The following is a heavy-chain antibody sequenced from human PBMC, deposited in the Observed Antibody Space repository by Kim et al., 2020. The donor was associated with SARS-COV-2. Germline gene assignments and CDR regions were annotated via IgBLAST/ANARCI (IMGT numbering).Heavy chain of an antibody. CDR2: A. J-gene: IGHJ4*02. CDR3: VRGGRSSSLFDS. V-gene: IGHV4-61*03. D-gene: IGHD6-6*01. Sequence: ANNTPSRKSRVTISRDTSKNRLSLELTSVTAADTAVYFCVRGGRSSSLFDSWGQGTLVTVSS.